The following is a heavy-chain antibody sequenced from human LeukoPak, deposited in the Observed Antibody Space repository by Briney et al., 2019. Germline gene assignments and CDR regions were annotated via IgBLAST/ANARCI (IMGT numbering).Heavy chain of an antibody. J-gene: IGHJ4*02. Sequence: GGSLRLSCAASGFTFSSYAMSWVRQAPGKGLEWVSGISGSGDNTYYADSVKGRFTISRDNSKNTLYVQVNSLGTEDTAAYYCAKENPVGGTNYFDYWGQGTLVTVSS. D-gene: IGHD1-26*01. CDR3: AKENPVGGTNYFDY. CDR2: ISGSGDNT. V-gene: IGHV3-23*01. CDR1: GFTFSSYA.